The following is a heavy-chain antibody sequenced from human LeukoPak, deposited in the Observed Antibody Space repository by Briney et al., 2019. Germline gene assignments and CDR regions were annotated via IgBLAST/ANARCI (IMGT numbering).Heavy chain of an antibody. D-gene: IGHD2-15*01. CDR3: AREGYCSGGSCYFFDY. Sequence: ASVKVSCKASGYTFTSYYMHWVRQAPGQGLEWMGIINPSGGSTSYAQKFQGRVTMTRDTSTSTVYMELSSLRSEDTAVYYCAREGYCSGGSCYFFDYWGQGSLVSVSS. V-gene: IGHV1-46*01. J-gene: IGHJ4*02. CDR1: GYTFTSYY. CDR2: INPSGGST.